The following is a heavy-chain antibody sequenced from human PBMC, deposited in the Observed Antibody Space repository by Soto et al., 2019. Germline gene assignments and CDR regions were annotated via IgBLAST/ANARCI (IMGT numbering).Heavy chain of an antibody. CDR2: IHTYSSHT. Sequence: QVQLVESGGGLVKPGGSLRLSCAASGFTFSDYHMSWIRQAPGKGLEWVSHIHTYSSHTNYADSVKGRFTSSRADAQISLYLQMRSLSVGDTAVYYCARRTGDVWGQGTKVTVSS. CDR1: GFTFSDYH. V-gene: IGHV3-11*05. J-gene: IGHJ6*02. CDR3: ARRTGDV. D-gene: IGHD1-1*01.